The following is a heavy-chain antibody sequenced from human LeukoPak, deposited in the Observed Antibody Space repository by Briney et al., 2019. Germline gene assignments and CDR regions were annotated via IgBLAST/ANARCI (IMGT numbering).Heavy chain of an antibody. Sequence: GGSLRLSCAASGFTVSSNYMSWVRQAPGKGLEWVSVIYSGGSTYYADSVKGRFTISRDNSKNTLYLQMNSLRAEDTAVYYCAIPHSDSSGYFDYWGQGTLVTVSS. CDR1: GFTVSSNY. J-gene: IGHJ4*02. V-gene: IGHV3-53*01. CDR3: AIPHSDSSGYFDY. CDR2: IYSGGST. D-gene: IGHD3-22*01.